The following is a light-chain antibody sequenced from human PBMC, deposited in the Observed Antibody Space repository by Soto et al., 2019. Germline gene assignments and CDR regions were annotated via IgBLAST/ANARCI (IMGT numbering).Light chain of an antibody. V-gene: IGKV1-5*03. CDR3: HQYTGSCPGGS. CDR1: QSIYSW. Sequence: DIQMTQSPSTLSASIGDRVTITCRASQSIYSWLAWYQQKPGKAPKLLMYKASSLESGVPSRFSGSGSGTEFTLTISVLQPDDFATYYCHQYTGSCPGGSFGKGTKLEIK. CDR2: KAS. J-gene: IGKJ2*01.